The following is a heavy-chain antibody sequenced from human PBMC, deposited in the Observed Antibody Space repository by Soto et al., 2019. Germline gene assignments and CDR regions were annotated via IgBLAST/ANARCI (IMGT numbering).Heavy chain of an antibody. CDR1: GFTFDDYA. D-gene: IGHD6-19*01. Sequence: GGSLRLSCAASGFTFDDYAMHWVRQAPGKGLEWVSGISWNSGSIGYADSVKGRFTISRDNAKNSLYLQMNSLRAEDTALYYCAKEQAVATPNDAFDIWGQGTMVTVSS. V-gene: IGHV3-9*01. CDR2: ISWNSGSI. CDR3: AKEQAVATPNDAFDI. J-gene: IGHJ3*02.